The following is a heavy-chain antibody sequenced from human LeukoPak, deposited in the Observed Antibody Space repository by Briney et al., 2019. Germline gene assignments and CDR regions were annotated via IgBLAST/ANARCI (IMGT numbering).Heavy chain of an antibody. CDR2: TYHSGST. CDR3: ARDDILGYCSGGSCSTFDY. V-gene: IGHV4-38-2*02. D-gene: IGHD2-15*01. J-gene: IGHJ4*02. CDR1: GYSISSGYY. Sequence: SETLSLTCAVSGYSISSGYYWGWIRQPPGKGLEWIGSTYHSGSTYYNPSLKSRVTISVDTSKNQFSLKLSSVTAADTAVYYCARDDILGYCSGGSCSTFDYWGQGTLVTVSS.